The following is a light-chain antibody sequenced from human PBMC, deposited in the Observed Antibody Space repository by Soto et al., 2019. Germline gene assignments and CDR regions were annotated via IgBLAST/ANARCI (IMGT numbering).Light chain of an antibody. CDR3: QVWDSTSDLL. J-gene: IGLJ2*01. CDR2: DDS. V-gene: IGLV3-21*02. CDR1: NIGSKS. Sequence: SYELTQPPSVSVAPGQTARITCGGNNIGSKSVHWYQQEPGQAPVLVVYDDSDLPSGIPERFSGSNSGNTATLTISRVESGDEADYYCQVWDSTSDLLFGGGTKLTVL.